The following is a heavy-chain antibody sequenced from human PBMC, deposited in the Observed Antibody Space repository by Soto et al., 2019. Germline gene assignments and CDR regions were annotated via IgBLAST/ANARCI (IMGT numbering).Heavy chain of an antibody. V-gene: IGHV4-59*01. J-gene: IGHJ6*02. CDR1: GGSISSYY. Sequence: QVQLQESGPGLVKPSEPLSLTCTVSGGSISSYYWSWIRQPPGKGLEWIGYIYYSGSTNYNPSLKSRVTRSVDTSKNQFSLKLSSVTAADTAVYYCARGDSSGWYGWHYYYVMDVWGQGTTVTVSS. D-gene: IGHD6-19*01. CDR2: IYYSGST. CDR3: ARGDSSGWYGWHYYYVMDV.